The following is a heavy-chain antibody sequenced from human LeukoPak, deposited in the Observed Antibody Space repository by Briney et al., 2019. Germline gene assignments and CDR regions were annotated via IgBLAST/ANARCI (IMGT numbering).Heavy chain of an antibody. CDR3: ASGIAADLY. V-gene: IGHV4-30-2*01. CDR2: ISQSGNS. Sequence: SETLSLTCKVSGDSLSSSTCNWSWIRQPPGKGLEWIGYISQSGNSYFTPSLKSRATISVDRSKNQFSLTLTSVTAADTAVYYCASGIAADLYWGQGTLVTVSS. J-gene: IGHJ4*02. CDR1: GDSLSSSTCN. D-gene: IGHD6-13*01.